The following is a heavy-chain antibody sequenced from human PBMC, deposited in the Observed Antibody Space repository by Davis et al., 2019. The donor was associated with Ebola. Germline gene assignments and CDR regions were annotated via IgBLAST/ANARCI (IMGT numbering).Heavy chain of an antibody. Sequence: GESLKISCAASGFSFSTYDMHWVRQATGKGLEWVSAIGTAGDTYYPGSVKGRFTISRENAKNSLYLQMNSLRAGDTVVYYCARGVAGRVRGVPWAMDVWGQGTTVTVSS. CDR2: IGTAGDT. D-gene: IGHD3-10*01. CDR3: ARGVAGRVRGVPWAMDV. CDR1: GFSFSTYD. V-gene: IGHV3-13*01. J-gene: IGHJ6*02.